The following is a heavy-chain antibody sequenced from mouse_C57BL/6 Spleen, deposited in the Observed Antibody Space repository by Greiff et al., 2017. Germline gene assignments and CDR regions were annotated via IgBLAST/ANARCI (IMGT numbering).Heavy chain of an antibody. CDR3: ARRDYGSRGYAMDY. CDR2: ISSGRSTI. J-gene: IGHJ4*01. V-gene: IGHV5-17*01. CDR1: GFTFSDYG. D-gene: IGHD1-1*01. Sequence: EVQLVESGGGLVKPGGSLKLSCAASGFTFSDYGMHWVRQAPEKGLEWVAYISSGRSTIYYADTVKGRFTISRDNAKNTLFLQMTSLRSEDTAMYYCARRDYGSRGYAMDYWGQGTSVTVSS.